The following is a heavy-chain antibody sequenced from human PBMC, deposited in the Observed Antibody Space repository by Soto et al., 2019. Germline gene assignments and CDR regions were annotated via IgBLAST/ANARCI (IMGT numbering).Heavy chain of an antibody. J-gene: IGHJ4*02. CDR2: MHAGGGT. CDR3: ASIVVGATRNSDVDH. Sequence: SESLSLTCSVSGAPISSNCFFWAWIRQPPGRGLEFIASMHAGGGTYHASPLKSRATMSLNTSKDQFTLKLQSVTAADTGTYYCASIVVGATRNSDVDHWGQGTLVTVSS. CDR1: GAPISSNCFF. V-gene: IGHV4-39*01. D-gene: IGHD2-15*01.